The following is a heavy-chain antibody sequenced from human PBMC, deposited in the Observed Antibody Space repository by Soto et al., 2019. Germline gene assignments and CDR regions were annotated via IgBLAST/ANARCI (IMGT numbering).Heavy chain of an antibody. CDR3: ARDADILTGSDAFDI. Sequence: QVQLVESGGGLVKPGGSLRLSCAASGFTFSDYYMSWIRQAPGKGLEWVSDISSSGSYTNYADSVKGRITISRDNGENSLYLQMNSLRAEDTAVYYCARDADILTGSDAFDIWGQGTMVTVSS. V-gene: IGHV3-11*05. D-gene: IGHD3-9*01. CDR2: ISSSGSYT. CDR1: GFTFSDYY. J-gene: IGHJ3*02.